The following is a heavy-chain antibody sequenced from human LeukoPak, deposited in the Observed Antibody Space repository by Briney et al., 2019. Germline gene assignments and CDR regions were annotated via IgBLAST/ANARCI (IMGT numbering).Heavy chain of an antibody. Sequence: PGGSLRLSCAASGFIFSGYWMSWVRQAPGKGLEWVANIKGDGSEKYYVDSVKGRFTISRDNVKNSLYLLMNSLRAEDTAVYYCAREFGYNYGTVWGRGTLVTVSS. D-gene: IGHD5-18*01. CDR3: AREFGYNYGTV. CDR2: IKGDGSEK. CDR1: GFIFSGYW. V-gene: IGHV3-7*03. J-gene: IGHJ4*02.